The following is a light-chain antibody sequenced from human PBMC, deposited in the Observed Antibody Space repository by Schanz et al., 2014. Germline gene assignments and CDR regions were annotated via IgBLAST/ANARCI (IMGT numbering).Light chain of an antibody. J-gene: IGKJ4*01. CDR1: QSISSTF. Sequence: EIVLTQSPGTLSLSPGERATLSCRASQSISSTFLAWYQQKPGQAPRLLIYGASARATGIPDRFSGSGSGTDFTLTISSLEPEDFALYYCQQRDSWPLTFGGGTKVEIK. CDR2: GAS. V-gene: IGKV3D-20*02. CDR3: QQRDSWPLT.